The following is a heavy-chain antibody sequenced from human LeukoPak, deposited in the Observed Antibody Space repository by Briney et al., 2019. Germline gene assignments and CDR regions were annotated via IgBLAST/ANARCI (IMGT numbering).Heavy chain of an antibody. CDR1: GFNFNTYT. CDR2: ISSDSSYI. Sequence: GGSLRLSCAASGFNFNTYTMNWVRQAPGKGLEWVSSISSDSSYIYYADAVHGRLTVSRDNAKYSLYLQMNSLRAEDTAVYYCVRGSYGAYDYWGQGSLVTVSS. D-gene: IGHD4-17*01. CDR3: VRGSYGAYDY. V-gene: IGHV3-21*01. J-gene: IGHJ4*02.